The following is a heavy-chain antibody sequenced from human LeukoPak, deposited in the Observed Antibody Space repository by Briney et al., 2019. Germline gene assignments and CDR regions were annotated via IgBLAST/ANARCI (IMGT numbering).Heavy chain of an antibody. J-gene: IGHJ6*03. Sequence: GASVKVSCKASGGDLSRYGISWARLAPGQGLEWMWGIIPIFGTKNYAQRFQGRVTITTDESTSAVYMELSSLRSEDTAVYYCARDRIPAAPSYSYFYMDVWGKGTTVTVSS. CDR2: IIPIFGTK. D-gene: IGHD6-13*01. V-gene: IGHV1-69*05. CDR1: GGDLSRYG. CDR3: ARDRIPAAPSYSYFYMDV.